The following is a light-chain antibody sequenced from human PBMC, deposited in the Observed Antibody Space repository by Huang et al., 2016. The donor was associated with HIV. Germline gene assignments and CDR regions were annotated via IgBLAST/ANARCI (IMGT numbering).Light chain of an antibody. V-gene: IGKV2D-29*02. CDR3: MQSIQLPLT. Sequence: DVVMTQTPLSLSVTPGQPAHISCKPSQSLLHTYGKRYLYWYLQQPGKSPQLMIHEVSTRFSGVPDRFSGSGSGTDFTLKISRVEAEDVVVYYCMQSIQLPLTFGQGTKVEIK. J-gene: IGKJ1*01. CDR1: QSLLHTYGKRY. CDR2: EVS.